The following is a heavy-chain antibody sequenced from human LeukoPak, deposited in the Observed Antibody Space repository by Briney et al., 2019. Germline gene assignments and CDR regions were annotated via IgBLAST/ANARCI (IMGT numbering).Heavy chain of an antibody. D-gene: IGHD3-22*01. J-gene: IGHJ3*02. CDR2: IYYSGST. Sequence: SETLSLTCTVSGGSVSSGGYYWSWIRQLPGKGLECIGFIYYSGSTFYNSSLKSRVTISMDTSKNLFSLKLSSVTAADTAVYYCASLYYFDSSGYYYGKADIWGQGTMVTVSS. CDR3: ASLYYFDSSGYYYGKADI. V-gene: IGHV4-31*03. CDR1: GGSVSSGGYY.